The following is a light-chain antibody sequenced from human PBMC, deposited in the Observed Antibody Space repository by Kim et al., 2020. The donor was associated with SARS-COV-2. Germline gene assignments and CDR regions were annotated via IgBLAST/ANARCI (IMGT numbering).Light chain of an antibody. V-gene: IGLV2-14*03. Sequence: QSALTQPASVSGSPGQSITISCTGTSSDVGGYNYVSWYQQHPDKAPKVIIYDISNRPSGVSNRFSGSKSGNTASLTISGLQAEDEADYYCSSYISTTPHWVFGGGTQLTVL. J-gene: IGLJ3*02. CDR1: SSDVGGYNY. CDR2: DIS. CDR3: SSYISTTPHWV.